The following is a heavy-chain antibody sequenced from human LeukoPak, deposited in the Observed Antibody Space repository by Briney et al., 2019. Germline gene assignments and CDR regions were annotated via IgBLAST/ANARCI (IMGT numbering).Heavy chain of an antibody. J-gene: IGHJ6*03. V-gene: IGHV3-74*01. CDR3: ARLKQQLVRLLSRDTTYYYYYYMDV. CDR1: GFTFSSYA. D-gene: IGHD6-13*01. Sequence: GGSLRLSCAASGFTFSSYAMSWVRQAPGKGLVWVSRIDTDGSNTNYADSVKGRFTISRDNAKNTLYLQMNSLRVEDTAVYYCARLKQQLVRLLSRDTTYYYYYYMDVWGKGTTVTVSS. CDR2: IDTDGSNT.